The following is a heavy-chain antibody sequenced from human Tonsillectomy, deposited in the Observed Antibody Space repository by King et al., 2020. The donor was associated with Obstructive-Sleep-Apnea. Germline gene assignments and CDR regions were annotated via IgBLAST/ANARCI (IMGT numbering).Heavy chain of an antibody. Sequence: QLQESGPGLVKPSETLSLTCTVSGGSISSNSYYWGWIRQPPGKGREWIGNIHYSGSTYYNPSLKSRVTISIDTSKNQFSLKLSSVNAADTAVYYCARDLIHCRGGTCYFDYWGQGTLVTVSS. D-gene: IGHD2-15*01. J-gene: IGHJ4*02. CDR2: IHYSGST. V-gene: IGHV4-39*07. CDR3: ARDLIHCRGGTCYFDY. CDR1: GGSISSNSYY.